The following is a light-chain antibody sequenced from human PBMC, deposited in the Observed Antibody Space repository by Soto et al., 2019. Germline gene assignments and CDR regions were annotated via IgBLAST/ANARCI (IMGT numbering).Light chain of an antibody. CDR1: QSVSSK. CDR3: QQYNNWPHT. Sequence: EIVMTQSPATLSVSPGERATLSCRASQSVSSKLAWFQQKPGQAPRLLIYFASARATDIPASFSGSGSGTEFTLTISSLQSEDFAVYYCQQYNNWPHTFGQGTKLEIK. J-gene: IGKJ2*01. V-gene: IGKV3-15*01. CDR2: FAS.